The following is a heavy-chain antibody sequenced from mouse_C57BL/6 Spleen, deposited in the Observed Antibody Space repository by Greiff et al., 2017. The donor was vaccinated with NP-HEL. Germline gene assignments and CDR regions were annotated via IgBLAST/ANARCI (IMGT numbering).Heavy chain of an antibody. Sequence: DVKLQESGPGLAKPSQTLSLTCSVSGYSITSDYWNWIRKFPGNKLEYMGYIRYSGSTYYYQSLKSRISITRDTAKNQYYLQVNSVTTEDTATYYCARLNYGSSSNYFDYWGQGTTLTVSS. CDR2: IRYSGST. CDR3: ARLNYGSSSNYFDY. D-gene: IGHD1-1*01. V-gene: IGHV3-8*01. J-gene: IGHJ2*01. CDR1: GYSITSDY.